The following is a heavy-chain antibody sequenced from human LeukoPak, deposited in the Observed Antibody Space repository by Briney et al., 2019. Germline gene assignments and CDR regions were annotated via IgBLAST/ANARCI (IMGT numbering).Heavy chain of an antibody. CDR3: ASAMVRGVITTDY. CDR1: GFTFSSYA. CDR2: ISGSGGST. D-gene: IGHD3-10*01. J-gene: IGHJ4*02. Sequence: PGGSLRLSCAASGFTFSSYAMSWVRQAPGKGLEWVSAISGSGGSTYYADSVKGRFTISRDNAKNSLYLQMNSLRAEDTAVYYCASAMVRGVITTDYWGQGTLVTVSS. V-gene: IGHV3-23*01.